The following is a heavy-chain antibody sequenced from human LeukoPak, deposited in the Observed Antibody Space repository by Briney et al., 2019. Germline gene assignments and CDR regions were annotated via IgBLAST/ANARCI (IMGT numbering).Heavy chain of an antibody. J-gene: IGHJ6*02. CDR2: INHSGST. CDR3: ARVGWNVVVPAAPQDLYGMDV. Sequence: SETLSLTCAVYGGSFSGYYWSWIRQPPGKGLEWIGEINHSGSTNYNPSLKSRVTISVDTSKNQFSLKLSSVTAADTAVYYCARVGWNVVVPAAPQDLYGMDVWGQGTTVTVSS. V-gene: IGHV4-34*01. D-gene: IGHD2-2*01. CDR1: GGSFSGYY.